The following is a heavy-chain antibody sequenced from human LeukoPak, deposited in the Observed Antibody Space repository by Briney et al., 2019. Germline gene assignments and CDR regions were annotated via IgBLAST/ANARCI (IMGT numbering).Heavy chain of an antibody. V-gene: IGHV3-13*01. CDR1: GFTFSSYD. CDR2: IGTAGDT. D-gene: IGHD3-10*01. Sequence: GGSLRLSCAASGFTFSSYDMHWVRQATGKGLEWVSAIGTAGDTYYPGSVKGRFTISRENAKNSLYLQMNSLRAGDTAVYYCARNKAFYGSGSYYDYYGMDVWGQGTTVTVSS. CDR3: ARNKAFYGSGSYYDYYGMDV. J-gene: IGHJ6*02.